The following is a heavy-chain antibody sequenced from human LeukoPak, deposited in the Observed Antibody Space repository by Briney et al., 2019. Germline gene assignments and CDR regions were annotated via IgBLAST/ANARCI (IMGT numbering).Heavy chain of an antibody. Sequence: GGSLRLSCAASGFIFSSFRLNWVPQAPGKGLECVSSISSSGRLIYYADSMKGRFTVSRDNATNSLFLQLNSLRAEDTAVYYCARNYYDSSGYYYAFDYWGQGTLVTVSS. J-gene: IGHJ4*02. CDR1: GFIFSSFR. D-gene: IGHD3-22*01. CDR3: ARNYYDSSGYYYAFDY. V-gene: IGHV3-21*01. CDR2: ISSSGRLI.